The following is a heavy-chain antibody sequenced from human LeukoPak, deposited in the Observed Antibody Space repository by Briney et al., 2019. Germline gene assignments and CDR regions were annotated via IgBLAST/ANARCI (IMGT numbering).Heavy chain of an antibody. CDR2: ISSSGNII. J-gene: IGHJ3*02. CDR3: ARAPIAAAGLPDAFDI. Sequence: GGSLRLSCAASGFTFSDYYMSWIRQAPGKGLEWVSYISSSGNIIYYADSVKGRFTISRDNAKNSLYLQMNSLRAEDTAVYYCARAPIAAAGLPDAFDIWGQGTMVTVSS. D-gene: IGHD6-13*01. V-gene: IGHV3-11*04. CDR1: GFTFSDYY.